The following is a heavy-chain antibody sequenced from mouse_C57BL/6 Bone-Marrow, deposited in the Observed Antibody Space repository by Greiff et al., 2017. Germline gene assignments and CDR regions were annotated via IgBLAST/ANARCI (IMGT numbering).Heavy chain of an antibody. Sequence: QVQLKESGPELVKPGASVKISCKASGYAFSSSWMNWVKQRPGKGLEWIGRIYPGDGDTNYNGKFKGKATLTADKSSSTAYMQLSSLTSEDSAVYFCARMNPWFAYWGQGTLVTVSA. CDR2: IYPGDGDT. J-gene: IGHJ3*01. CDR3: ARMNPWFAY. CDR1: GYAFSSSW. V-gene: IGHV1-82*01.